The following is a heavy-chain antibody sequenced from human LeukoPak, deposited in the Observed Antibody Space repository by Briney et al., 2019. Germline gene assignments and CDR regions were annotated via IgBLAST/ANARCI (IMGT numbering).Heavy chain of an antibody. Sequence: SETLSLTCAVYGGSFSGYYWSWIRQPPGKRLEWIGEINHSGSTNYNPSLKSRVTISVDTSKNQFSLKLSSVTAADTAVYYCARVGMAYCSGGSCYEDYWGQGTLVTVSS. CDR3: ARVGMAYCSGGSCYEDY. CDR2: INHSGST. D-gene: IGHD2-15*01. CDR1: GGSFSGYY. J-gene: IGHJ4*02. V-gene: IGHV4-34*01.